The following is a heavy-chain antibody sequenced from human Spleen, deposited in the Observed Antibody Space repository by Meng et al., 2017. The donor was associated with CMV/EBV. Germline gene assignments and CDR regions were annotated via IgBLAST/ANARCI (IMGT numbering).Heavy chain of an antibody. D-gene: IGHD3-3*01. CDR3: ARGRWSGRTSFWWFDP. J-gene: IGHJ5*02. CDR2: INHSGST. V-gene: IGHV4-39*07. Sequence: SETLSLTCTVSGDSITSTNYYWGWIRQPPGKGLEWIGEINHSGSTNYNPSLKSPVTISVDTSKNQISLKLRSVTAADTAVYYCARGRWSGRTSFWWFDPWGQGTLVTVSS. CDR1: GDSITSTNYY.